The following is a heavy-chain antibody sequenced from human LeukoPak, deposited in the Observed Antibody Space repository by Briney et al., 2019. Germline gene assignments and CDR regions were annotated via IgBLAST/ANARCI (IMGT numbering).Heavy chain of an antibody. Sequence: SETLPLTCTVSGGSISSGSYYWSWIRQPAGKGLEWIGRIYTSGSTNYNPSLKSRVTISVDTSKNQFSLKLSSVTAADTAVYYCARGTYYYDSSGYPLNYYMDVWGKGTTVTVSS. V-gene: IGHV4-61*02. CDR1: GGSISSGSYY. CDR3: ARGTYYYDSSGYPLNYYMDV. J-gene: IGHJ6*03. CDR2: IYTSGST. D-gene: IGHD3-22*01.